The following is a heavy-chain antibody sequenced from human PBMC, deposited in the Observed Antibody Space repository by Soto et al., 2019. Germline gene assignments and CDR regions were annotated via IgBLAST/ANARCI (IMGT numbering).Heavy chain of an antibody. CDR2: IYYSGST. D-gene: IGHD3-10*01. CDR3: ARRITMVRGVIISRNWFDP. Sequence: SETLSLTCTVSGGSISSSSYYWGWIRQPPGKGLEWIGSIYYSGSTYYNPSLKSRVTISVDTSKNQFSLKLSSVTAADTAVYYCARRITMVRGVIISRNWFDPWGQGTLVTVSS. V-gene: IGHV4-39*01. J-gene: IGHJ5*02. CDR1: GGSISSSSYY.